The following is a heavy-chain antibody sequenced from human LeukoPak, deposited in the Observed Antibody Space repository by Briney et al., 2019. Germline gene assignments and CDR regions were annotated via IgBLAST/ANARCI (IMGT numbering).Heavy chain of an antibody. Sequence: PGGSLRLSCAASGFTFSSYGMHWVRQAPGKGLEWVAFIRYDGSNKYYADSVKGRFTISRDNAKNSLYLQMNSLRAEDTAVYYCARAYEADYGDYGGYFDYWGQGTLVTVSS. CDR1: GFTFSSYG. J-gene: IGHJ4*02. V-gene: IGHV3-30*02. CDR2: IRYDGSNK. D-gene: IGHD4-17*01. CDR3: ARAYEADYGDYGGYFDY.